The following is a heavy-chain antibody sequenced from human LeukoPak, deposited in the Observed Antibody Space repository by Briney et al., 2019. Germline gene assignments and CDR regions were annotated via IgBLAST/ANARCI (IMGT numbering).Heavy chain of an antibody. J-gene: IGHJ3*02. CDR3: ARVDTAMEDAFGI. Sequence: GGSLRLSCAASGFTVSSNYMSWVRQAPGKGLEWVSVIYSGGSTYYADSVKGRFTISRDNSKNTLYLQMNSLRAEDTAVYCCARVDTAMEDAFGIWGQGTMVTVSS. CDR2: IYSGGST. D-gene: IGHD5-18*01. CDR1: GFTVSSNY. V-gene: IGHV3-53*01.